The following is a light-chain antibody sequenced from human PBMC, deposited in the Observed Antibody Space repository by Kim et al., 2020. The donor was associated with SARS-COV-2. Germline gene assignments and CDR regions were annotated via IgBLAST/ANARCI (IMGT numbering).Light chain of an antibody. V-gene: IGKV1-39*01. CDR1: QSISSY. Sequence: DIQMTQSPSSLSASVGDRVTITCRASQSISSYLIWYQQKPGKAPKLLIYSASSLQTGVPSRFSGSGSGTDFTLTISSLQPEDFSAYYCQQRYSTPFTFGEGTKVDIK. CDR3: QQRYSTPFT. CDR2: SAS. J-gene: IGKJ4*02.